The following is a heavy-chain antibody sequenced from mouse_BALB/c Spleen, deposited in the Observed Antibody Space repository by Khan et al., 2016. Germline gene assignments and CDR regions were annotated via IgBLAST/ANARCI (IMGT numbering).Heavy chain of an antibody. CDR1: GFTFSSYG. CDR2: ISSGGSYT. D-gene: IGHD2-10*01. J-gene: IGHJ3*01. V-gene: IGHV5-6*01. Sequence: EGERVESGGDLVKPGGSLKLSCAASGFTFSSYGMSWVRQTPDKRLEWVATISSGGSYTYYPDSVKGRFTISRDNAKNTLYLQMSSLKSEDTGMYYCSRTLLLGNGNTYVFAYWGQGTLVTVSA. CDR3: SRTLLLGNGNTYVFAY.